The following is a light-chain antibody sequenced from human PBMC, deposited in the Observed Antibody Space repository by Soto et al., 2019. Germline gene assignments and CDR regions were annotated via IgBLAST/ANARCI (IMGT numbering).Light chain of an antibody. CDR2: DAS. CDR1: QSVSSY. V-gene: IGKV3-11*01. CDR3: QQRSNWPPIT. J-gene: IGKJ5*01. Sequence: EIVLTQAPSTLSLXPGERATVSXRASQSVSSYLAWYQQKPGQAPRLLIYDASNRATGIPARFSGSGSGTDFTLTISSLEPEDFAVYYCQQRSNWPPITFGQGTRLEIK.